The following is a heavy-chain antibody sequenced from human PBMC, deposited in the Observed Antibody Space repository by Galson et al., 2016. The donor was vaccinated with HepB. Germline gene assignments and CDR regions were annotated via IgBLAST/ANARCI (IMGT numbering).Heavy chain of an antibody. CDR2: IYSDGTT. V-gene: IGHV3-23*01. J-gene: IGHJ1*01. CDR1: GFTFYSYA. Sequence: SLRLSCAASGFTFYSYAMSWVRQAPGKGLEWVAGIYSDGTTYYADSVKGRFTISRENSKNKLELQMNSLRADDTAVYYCAKDRRVQVEYFQHWGQGTLVIVSS. D-gene: IGHD1-1*01. CDR3: AKDRRVQVEYFQH.